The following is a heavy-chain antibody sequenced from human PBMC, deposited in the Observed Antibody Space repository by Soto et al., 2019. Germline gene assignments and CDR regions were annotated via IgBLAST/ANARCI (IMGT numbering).Heavy chain of an antibody. J-gene: IGHJ4*02. D-gene: IGHD1-1*01. Sequence: GESLKISCKGSGYSFTSYWIAWVRQMPGKGLEWMGRIDPSDSYTNYSPSFQGQVTISVDKSTSTAYLQWSSLKASDTAMYYCARLTSDDVQYYFDYWGQGTLVTVSS. CDR3: ARLTSDDVQYYFDY. V-gene: IGHV5-10-1*04. CDR2: IDPSDSYT. CDR1: GYSFTSYW.